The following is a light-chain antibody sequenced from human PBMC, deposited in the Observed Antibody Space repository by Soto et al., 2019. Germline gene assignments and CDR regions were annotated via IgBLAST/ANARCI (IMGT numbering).Light chain of an antibody. J-gene: IGLJ1*01. CDR3: SLYTSENAYV. CDR2: EVS. CDR1: STDFVSYNR. Sequence: QSALPQPPSVSGSPGPSVTISCTGTSTDFVSYNRVSWYQQPPGTAPKLMIYEVSKRPSGVPDRFSGSKSGNTASLTISGLQAADEADYYCSLYTSENAYVFGTGTKLTVL. V-gene: IGLV2-18*01.